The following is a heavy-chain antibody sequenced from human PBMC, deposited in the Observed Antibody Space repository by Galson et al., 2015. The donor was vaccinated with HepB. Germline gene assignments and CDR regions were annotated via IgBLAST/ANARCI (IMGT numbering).Heavy chain of an antibody. CDR3: ARGGSHYYDSSGVDY. V-gene: IGHV3-72*01. J-gene: IGHJ4*02. D-gene: IGHD3-22*01. Sequence: SLRLSCAASGFTFSDHYMDWVRQAPGKGLEWVGRTRNKANSYTTEYAASVKGRFTISRDDSKNSLYLQMNSLKTEDTAVYYCARGGSHYYDSSGVDYWGQGTLVTVSS. CDR1: GFTFSDHY. CDR2: TRNKANSYTT.